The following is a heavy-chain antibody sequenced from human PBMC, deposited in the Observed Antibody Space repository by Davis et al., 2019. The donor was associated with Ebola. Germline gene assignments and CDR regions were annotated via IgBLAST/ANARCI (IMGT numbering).Heavy chain of an antibody. D-gene: IGHD3-3*01. CDR2: INHSRST. J-gene: IGHJ5*02. CDR3: ATDYH. V-gene: IGHV4-34*01. Sequence: SETLSLTCAVYGESFSGYYWSWIRQPPGKGLEWIGEINHSRSTNYNPSLKSRVTMSVDTSKKQFSLKLSSVIAADTAVYYCATDYHWGQGTLVTVSS. CDR1: GESFSGYY.